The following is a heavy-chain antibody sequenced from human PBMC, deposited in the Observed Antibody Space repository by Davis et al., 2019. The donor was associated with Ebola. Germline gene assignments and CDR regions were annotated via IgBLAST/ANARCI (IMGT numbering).Heavy chain of an antibody. CDR2: IIPIFGTA. Sequence: ASVKVSCKASGYTFTGYYMHWVRQAPGQGLEWMGGIIPIFGTANYAQKFQGRVTMTRDTSTSTVYMELSSLRSEDTAVYYCARGQVVTMILGYYYYGMDVWGQGTTVTVSS. CDR1: GYTFTGYY. D-gene: IGHD3-22*01. CDR3: ARGQVVTMILGYYYYGMDV. J-gene: IGHJ6*02. V-gene: IGHV1-46*01.